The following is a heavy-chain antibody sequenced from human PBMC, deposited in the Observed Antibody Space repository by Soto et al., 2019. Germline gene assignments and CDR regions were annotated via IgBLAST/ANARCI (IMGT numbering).Heavy chain of an antibody. V-gene: IGHV4-61*01. D-gene: IGHD2-8*01. CDR2: ISYTGRT. CDR1: GDSVTSGSYY. Sequence: SETLSLTCIVSGDSVTSGSYYWTWLRQPPGKGLEWIGYISYTGRTNYNPSLKSRVTMSVDTSKNQFSLKLSSVTAADTAVYYCARDSPDIVLMVYATTYNWFDPWGQGTLVTVSS. CDR3: ARDSPDIVLMVYATTYNWFDP. J-gene: IGHJ5*02.